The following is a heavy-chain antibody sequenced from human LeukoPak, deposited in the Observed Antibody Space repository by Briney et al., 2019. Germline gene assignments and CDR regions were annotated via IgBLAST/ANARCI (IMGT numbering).Heavy chain of an antibody. D-gene: IGHD3-16*02. V-gene: IGHV1-2*04. CDR3: ARGTPGSYLGY. CDR1: GYTFTAYY. J-gene: IGHJ4*02. Sequence: GSVKVSCKASGYTFTAYYLHWVRQAPGQGLEWMGWINPNSGGTNYAQKFKGWVTLTRDTSINTTYMELSRLASDVTAVYFCARGTPGSYLGYWGQGTLVTVSS. CDR2: INPNSGGT.